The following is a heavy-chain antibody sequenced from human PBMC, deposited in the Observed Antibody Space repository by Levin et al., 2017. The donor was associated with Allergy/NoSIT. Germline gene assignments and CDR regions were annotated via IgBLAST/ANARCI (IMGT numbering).Heavy chain of an antibody. J-gene: IGHJ4*02. Sequence: PGGSLRLSCAASGFTFSNYAMSWVRQAPGRGLEWVSAISGSGGSTNYADSVKNRFTISRDNSKNTLYLQMNSLGAEDTAVYYCAVLAGGPLGYWGQGTLVTVSS. D-gene: IGHD3-9*01. CDR3: AVLAGGPLGY. CDR1: GFTFSNYA. CDR2: ISGSGGST. V-gene: IGHV3-23*01.